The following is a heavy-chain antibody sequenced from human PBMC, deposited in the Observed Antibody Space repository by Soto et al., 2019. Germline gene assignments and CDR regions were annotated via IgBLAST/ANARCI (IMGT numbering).Heavy chain of an antibody. D-gene: IGHD3-22*01. V-gene: IGHV3-9*01. J-gene: IGHJ3*01. Sequence: EVQLVESGGGLVQPGRSLRLSCAASGFTFDDYAMHWVRQAPGKGLEWVSGISWNSGSIGYADSVKGRFTISRDNGKNSLYLQMNSVRAEDTALYYCAKDRHDDRSGYRGAFDLWGQGTMVTVSS. CDR1: GFTFDDYA. CDR2: ISWNSGSI. CDR3: AKDRHDDRSGYRGAFDL.